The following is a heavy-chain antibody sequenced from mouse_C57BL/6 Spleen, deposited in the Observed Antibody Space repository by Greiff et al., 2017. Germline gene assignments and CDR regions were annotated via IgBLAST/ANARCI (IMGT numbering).Heavy chain of an antibody. CDR1: GYTFTSYW. J-gene: IGHJ3*01. Sequence: QVQLQQPGAELVRPGSSVKLSCKASGYTFTSYWMHWVKQRPIQGLEWIGNIDPSDSETHYNQKFKDKATLTVDKSTSTGYMQLSSLTSEDSAVYYCAIITTVRTYWGQGTLVTVSA. V-gene: IGHV1-52*01. CDR3: AIITTVRTY. CDR2: IDPSDSET. D-gene: IGHD1-1*01.